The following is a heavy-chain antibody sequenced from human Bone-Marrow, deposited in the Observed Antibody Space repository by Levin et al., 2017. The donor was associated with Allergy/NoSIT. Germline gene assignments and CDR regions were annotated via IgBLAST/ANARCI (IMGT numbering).Heavy chain of an antibody. CDR1: GYTFTSYY. CDR2: INPSGGST. Sequence: GESLKISCKASGYTFTSYYMHWVRQAPGQGLEWMGIINPSGGSTSYAQKFQGRVTMTRDTSTSTVYMELSSLRSEDTAVYYCARDSSGYYFFDYWGQGTLVTVSS. J-gene: IGHJ4*02. CDR3: ARDSSGYYFFDY. D-gene: IGHD3-22*01. V-gene: IGHV1-46*01.